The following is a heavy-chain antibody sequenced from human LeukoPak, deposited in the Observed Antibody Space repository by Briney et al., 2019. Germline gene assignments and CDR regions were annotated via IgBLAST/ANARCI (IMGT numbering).Heavy chain of an antibody. CDR2: IYSGGST. J-gene: IGHJ4*02. Sequence: GGSLRLSCAASGFTVSSNYMSWVRQAPGKGLEWVSVIYSGGSTYYADSVKGRFTISRDNSKNTLYLQMNSLRAEDTAVYYCARDGFRRDSYDYWGQGTLVTVSS. CDR1: GFTVSSNY. D-gene: IGHD5-24*01. V-gene: IGHV3-53*01. CDR3: ARDGFRRDSYDY.